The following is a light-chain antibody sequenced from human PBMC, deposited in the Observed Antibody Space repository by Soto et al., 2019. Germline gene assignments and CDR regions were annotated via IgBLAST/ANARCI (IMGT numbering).Light chain of an antibody. Sequence: EIVLTQSPGTLSLSPGERATLSCRASQSVSSNYLAWYQQKPGQAPKVLIYRASIRATGIPDRFTGSGSGTDFTLTISRLEPEDFAVYYCQQREQWPTFGGGTKVDIK. CDR1: QSVSSNY. V-gene: IGKV3-20*01. CDR3: QQREQWPT. J-gene: IGKJ4*01. CDR2: RAS.